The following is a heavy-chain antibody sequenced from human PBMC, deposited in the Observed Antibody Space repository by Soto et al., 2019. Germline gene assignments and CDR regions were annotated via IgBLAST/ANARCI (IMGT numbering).Heavy chain of an antibody. Sequence: VGSLRLSCAASGFTFSSYALSWVRQAPGKGLEWVAATSYDGSNKYYADSVKGRFTISRDNSKNTLDLQMNSLRADDTAVYYCAGVYSGDDSVNSCWGQGTLVTV. J-gene: IGHJ4*02. D-gene: IGHD2-15*01. V-gene: IGHV3-30-3*01. CDR3: AGVYSGDDSVNSC. CDR1: GFTFSSYA. CDR2: TSYDGSNK.